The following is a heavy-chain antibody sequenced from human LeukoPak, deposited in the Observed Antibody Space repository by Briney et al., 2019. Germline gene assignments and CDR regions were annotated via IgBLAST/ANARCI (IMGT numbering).Heavy chain of an antibody. D-gene: IGHD4-17*01. CDR2: ISSSSSYI. Sequence: GGSLRLSCAASGFTFSSYSMNWVRQAPRKGLEWVSSISSSSSYIYYADSVKGRFTISRDNAKNSLYLQMNSLRAEDTAVYYCARDLYAGDYDVDYWGQGTLVTVSS. CDR3: ARDLYAGDYDVDY. CDR1: GFTFSSYS. V-gene: IGHV3-21*01. J-gene: IGHJ4*02.